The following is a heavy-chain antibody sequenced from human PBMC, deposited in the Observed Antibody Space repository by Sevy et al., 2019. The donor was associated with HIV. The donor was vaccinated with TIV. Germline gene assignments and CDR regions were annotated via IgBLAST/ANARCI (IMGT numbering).Heavy chain of an antibody. CDR1: GFTFSAYW. J-gene: IGHJ4*02. CDR2: IKLDESEN. D-gene: IGHD3-10*01. CDR3: VRDSSSYGSGSYYLPVFDY. Sequence: GGSLRLSCAASGFTFSAYWMSWVRQAPGKGLEWVANIKLDESENCYEDSVKGRFTISRDNAKNSLYLQMNSLRAEDTAVYYCVRDSSSYGSGSYYLPVFDYWGRGTLVTVSS. V-gene: IGHV3-7*01.